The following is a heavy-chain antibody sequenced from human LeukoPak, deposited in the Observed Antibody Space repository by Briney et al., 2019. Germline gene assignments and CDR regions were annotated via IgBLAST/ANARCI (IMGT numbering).Heavy chain of an antibody. J-gene: IGHJ4*02. V-gene: IGHV3-73*01. CDR1: GFTFSGSA. Sequence: GGSLRLSCAASGFTFSGSAMHWVRQASGKGLEWVGRIRRKSNSYASAYAASVKGRFTISRDDSKNTAYLQMNSLKTEDTAVYYCTRLGAKWYFDYWGQGTLVTVSS. D-gene: IGHD4/OR15-4a*01. CDR2: IRRKSNSYAS. CDR3: TRLGAKWYFDY.